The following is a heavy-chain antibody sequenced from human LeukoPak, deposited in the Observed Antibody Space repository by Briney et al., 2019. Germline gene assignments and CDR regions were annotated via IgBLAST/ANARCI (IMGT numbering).Heavy chain of an antibody. D-gene: IGHD6-19*01. CDR3: ARVRKSGEQWLVWGMDY. CDR2: ISAYNGNT. V-gene: IGHV1-18*01. Sequence: ASVKVSCKASGYTFTSYDISWVRQAPGQGLEWMGWISAYNGNTNYAQKLQGRVTMTTDTSTSTAYMELRSLRSDDTAIYYCARVRKSGEQWLVWGMDYWGQGTLVTVS. J-gene: IGHJ4*02. CDR1: GYTFTSYD.